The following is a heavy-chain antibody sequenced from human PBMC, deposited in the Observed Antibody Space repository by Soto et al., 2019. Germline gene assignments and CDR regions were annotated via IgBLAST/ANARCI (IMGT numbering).Heavy chain of an antibody. CDR2: ISAYNGNT. Sequence: ASVKVSCKASGYTFTRYGISWVRQAPGQGLEWMGWISAYNGNTNYAQKLQGRVTMTTDTSTSTAYMELRSLRSDDTAVYYCARDGRITMIVVAPGDFDYWGKGTLVTV. CDR1: GYTFTRYG. V-gene: IGHV1-18*01. J-gene: IGHJ4*02. CDR3: ARDGRITMIVVAPGDFDY. D-gene: IGHD3-22*01.